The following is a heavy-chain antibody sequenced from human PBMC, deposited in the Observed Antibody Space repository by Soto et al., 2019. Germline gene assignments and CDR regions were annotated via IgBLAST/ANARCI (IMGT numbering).Heavy chain of an antibody. J-gene: IGHJ4*02. D-gene: IGHD2-15*01. Sequence: PGGSLRLSCAASGFTSSDYSMTWVCQAPGRGLEWVSTLTSRGTTFYADSVKGRFTISRDNSKNTLSLQMHSLRTEDTALYYCAKRATTVPTPGNYFDCWGQGTLVTVSS. V-gene: IGHV3-23*01. CDR2: LTSRGTT. CDR1: GFTSSDYS. CDR3: AKRATTVPTPGNYFDC.